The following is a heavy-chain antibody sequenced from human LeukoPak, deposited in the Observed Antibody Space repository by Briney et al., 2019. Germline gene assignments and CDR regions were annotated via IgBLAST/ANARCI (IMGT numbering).Heavy chain of an antibody. V-gene: IGHV4-30-2*01. Sequence: PSQTLSLTCPVSGVSISSGAYYWNWIRQPPGKGLEWIGYIYHSGITQYNPSLKSRVTISIDRSKNQFSLKLSSVSAADTAVYYCARAKAAPPSYYYYYMDVWGKGTTVTVSS. CDR2: IYHSGIT. J-gene: IGHJ6*03. CDR3: ARAKAAPPSYYYYYMDV. CDR1: GVSISSGAYY. D-gene: IGHD2-15*01.